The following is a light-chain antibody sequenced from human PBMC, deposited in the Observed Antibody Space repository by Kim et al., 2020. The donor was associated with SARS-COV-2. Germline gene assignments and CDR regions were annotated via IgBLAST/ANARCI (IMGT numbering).Light chain of an antibody. V-gene: IGKV1-39*01. J-gene: IGKJ1*01. CDR1: QSISTY. CDR3: QQSYSTPT. Sequence: SASVAERVTITCRASQSISTYLNWYQQKPGKAPKLLIYTASSLQSGVPSGFSGSGSGTHFTLTISSLQPEDFATYYCQQSYSTPTFGQGTKVDIK. CDR2: TAS.